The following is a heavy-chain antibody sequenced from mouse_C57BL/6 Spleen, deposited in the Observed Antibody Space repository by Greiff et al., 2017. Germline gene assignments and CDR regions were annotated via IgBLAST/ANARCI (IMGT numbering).Heavy chain of an antibody. CDR1: GFNIKDDY. CDR2: IDPENGDT. V-gene: IGHV14-4*01. CDR3: TVGFSRGDY. J-gene: IGHJ4*01. Sequence: EVQLQQSGAELVRPGASVKLSCTASGFNIKDDYMHWVKQRPEQGLEWIGWIDPENGDTEYASKFQGKATITADTSSNTAYLQLSSLTSEDTAVYYCTVGFSRGDYWGQGTSVTVSS.